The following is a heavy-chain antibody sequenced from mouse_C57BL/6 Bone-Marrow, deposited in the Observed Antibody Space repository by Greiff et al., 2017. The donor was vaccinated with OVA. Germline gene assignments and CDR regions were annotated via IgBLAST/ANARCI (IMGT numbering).Heavy chain of an antibody. V-gene: IGHV1-54*01. J-gene: IGHJ2*01. Sequence: QVQLQQSGAELVRPGTSVKVSCKASGYAFTNYLIEWVKQRPGQGLEWIGVINPGSGGTNYNEKFKGKATLTADKSSSTAYMQLSSLTSEDSAVYFCARGNRAVGYYFDYWGQGTTLTVSS. D-gene: IGHD1-1*01. CDR2: INPGSGGT. CDR3: ARGNRAVGYYFDY. CDR1: GYAFTNYL.